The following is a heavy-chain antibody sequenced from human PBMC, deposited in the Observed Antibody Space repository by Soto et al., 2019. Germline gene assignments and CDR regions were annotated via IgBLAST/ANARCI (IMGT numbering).Heavy chain of an antibody. D-gene: IGHD3-22*01. Sequence: GSLRLSCAASGFTFSSYAMSWVRQAPGKGLEWVSAISGSGGSTYYADSVKGRFTISRDNSKNTLYLQMNSLRAEDTAVYYCAKEKYYDSSGYYVFDYWGQGTLVTVSS. V-gene: IGHV3-23*01. J-gene: IGHJ4*02. CDR1: GFTFSSYA. CDR2: ISGSGGST. CDR3: AKEKYYDSSGYYVFDY.